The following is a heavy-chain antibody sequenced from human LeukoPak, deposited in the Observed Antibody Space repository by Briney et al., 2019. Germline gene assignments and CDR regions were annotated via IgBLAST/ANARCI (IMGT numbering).Heavy chain of an antibody. V-gene: IGHV3-21*01. CDR2: ISSDSSYR. CDR3: ARGSCARTSCYTSGGYYYAMNA. J-gene: IGHJ6*02. CDR1: GFILSDHT. D-gene: IGHD2-2*02. Sequence: GGSLRLSCAASGFILSDHTMMWVRQTPGRGLEWVSSISSDSSYRYYGDSVKGRFSISRDNAKNSLYLQVNSLRAEDSAVYYCARGSCARTSCYTSGGYYYAMNAWGQGTTVTVSS.